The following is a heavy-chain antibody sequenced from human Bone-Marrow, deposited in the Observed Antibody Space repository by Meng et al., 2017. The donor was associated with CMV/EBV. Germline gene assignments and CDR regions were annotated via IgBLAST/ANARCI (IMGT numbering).Heavy chain of an antibody. J-gene: IGHJ5*02. Sequence: SGCTFTAYYMHWVRQAPGQGLEWMGCVNPTSGSTDYAQKFQSRVTMTRDTSVSKAYMELRRLRSDDTAVYYCARRLVGASNWFDPWGQGTLVTVSS. D-gene: IGHD1-26*01. CDR2: VNPTSGST. CDR1: GCTFTAYY. CDR3: ARRLVGASNWFDP. V-gene: IGHV1-2*02.